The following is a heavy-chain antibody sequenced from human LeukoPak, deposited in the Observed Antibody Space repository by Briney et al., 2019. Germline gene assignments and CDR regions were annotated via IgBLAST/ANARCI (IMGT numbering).Heavy chain of an antibody. J-gene: IGHJ4*02. CDR3: ASGGSYYDSSGYLPGY. D-gene: IGHD3-22*01. CDR1: GFTFSSYA. V-gene: IGHV3-30-3*01. CDR2: ISYDGSNK. Sequence: GGSLRLSCAASGFTFSSYAMHWVRQAPGKGLEWVAVISYDGSNKYYADSVRGRFTISRDNSKNTLYLQMNSLRAEDTAVYYCASGGSYYDSSGYLPGYWGQGTLVTVSS.